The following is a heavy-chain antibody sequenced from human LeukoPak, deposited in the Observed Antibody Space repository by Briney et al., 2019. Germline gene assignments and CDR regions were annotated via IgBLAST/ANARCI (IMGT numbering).Heavy chain of an antibody. CDR3: ARGSDTAMGHWYFDL. CDR2: IYYSGST. CDR1: GGSISSSSYY. Sequence: PSETLSLTCTVSGGSISSSSYYWGWIRQPPGKGLEWIGSIYYSGSTYYNPSLKSRVTISVDTSKNQFSLKLSSVTAADTAVYYCARGSDTAMGHWYFDLWGRGTLVTVSS. J-gene: IGHJ2*01. D-gene: IGHD5-18*01. V-gene: IGHV4-39*07.